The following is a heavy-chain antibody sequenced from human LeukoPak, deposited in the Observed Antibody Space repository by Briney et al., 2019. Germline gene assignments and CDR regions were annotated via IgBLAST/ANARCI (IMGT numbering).Heavy chain of an antibody. CDR2: ISGSGGST. CDR1: GFTFSSYA. Sequence: GGSLRLSCAASGFTFSSYAMSWVRQAPGKGLEWVSAISGSGGSTYYADSVKGRFTISRDNSKNTLYLQMNSLRAEDTAVYYCVGGYSGYDLDYWGRGTLVTVSS. J-gene: IGHJ4*02. D-gene: IGHD5-12*01. V-gene: IGHV3-23*01. CDR3: VGGYSGYDLDY.